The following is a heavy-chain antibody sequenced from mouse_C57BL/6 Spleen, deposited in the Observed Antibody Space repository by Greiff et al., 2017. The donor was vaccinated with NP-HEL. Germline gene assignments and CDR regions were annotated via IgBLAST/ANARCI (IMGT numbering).Heavy chain of an antibody. V-gene: IGHV1-81*01. CDR2: IYPRSGNT. J-gene: IGHJ1*03. CDR1: GYTFTSYG. CDR3: ARPPPLSTGLYFDV. Sequence: VQLQQSGAELARPGSSVKLSCKASGYTFTSYGISWVKQRTGQGLEWIGEIYPRSGNTYYNEKFKGKATLTADKSSSTAYMELRSLTSEDSAVYFCARPPPLSTGLYFDVWGTGTTVTVSS.